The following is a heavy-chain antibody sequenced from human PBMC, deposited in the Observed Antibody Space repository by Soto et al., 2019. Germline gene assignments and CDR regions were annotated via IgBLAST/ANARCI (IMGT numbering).Heavy chain of an antibody. V-gene: IGHV4-39*01. CDR3: ARNEGMVRGSGFDY. J-gene: IGHJ4*02. CDR1: GGSISSSSYF. Sequence: PSETLSLTCTVSGGSISSSSYFWGWIRQPPGKGLEWIGSIYYSGSTYYNPSLKSRVTISVDTSKNQFSLKLNSVTAADTAVYYCARNEGMVRGSGFDYWGQGTLVTVS. CDR2: IYYSGST. D-gene: IGHD3-10*01.